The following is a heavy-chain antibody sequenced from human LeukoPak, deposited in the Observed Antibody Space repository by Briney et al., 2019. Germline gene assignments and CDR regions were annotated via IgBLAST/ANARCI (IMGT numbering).Heavy chain of an antibody. CDR2: ISSSSSYI. D-gene: IGHD4-17*01. V-gene: IGHV3-21*01. Sequence: SGGSLRLSCAASGFTFSSYSMNWVRQAPGKGLEWVSSISSSSSYIYYADSVKGRFTISRDNAKNSLYLQMNSLRAEDTAVYYCARTHMTTVTPGSGFDYWGQGTLVTVPS. J-gene: IGHJ4*02. CDR3: ARTHMTTVTPGSGFDY. CDR1: GFTFSSYS.